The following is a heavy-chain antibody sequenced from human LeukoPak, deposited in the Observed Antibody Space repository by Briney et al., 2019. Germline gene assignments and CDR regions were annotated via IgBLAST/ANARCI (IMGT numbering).Heavy chain of an antibody. J-gene: IGHJ4*02. D-gene: IGHD3-3*01. V-gene: IGHV3-33*01. CDR1: GFTFRTYG. CDR3: AREASGHYSDF. Sequence: GGSLRLSCAVSGFTFRTYGMHWVRQAPGKGLEWVAVIWFDGSKELYADSVKGRFTISRDNSRNTLYLQMNSLRVDDTAVYYCAREASGHYSDFWGQGTLVTVSS. CDR2: IWFDGSKE.